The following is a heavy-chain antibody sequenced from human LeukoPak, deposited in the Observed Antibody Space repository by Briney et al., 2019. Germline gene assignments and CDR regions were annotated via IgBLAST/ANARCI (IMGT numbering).Heavy chain of an antibody. CDR2: ISGSGTTI. V-gene: IGHV3-48*04. CDR3: GRDFGLVGTKRSFDL. CDR1: GFAFGSYT. D-gene: IGHD1-7*01. Sequence: GGSLRLSCVASGFAFGSYTMSWVRQAPGKGLEWLSYISGSGTTIFYADSVKGRFTISRDNAKNSVDLQMNSLRAEDTAVYYCGRDFGLVGTKRSFDLWGQGTMVTVSS. J-gene: IGHJ3*01.